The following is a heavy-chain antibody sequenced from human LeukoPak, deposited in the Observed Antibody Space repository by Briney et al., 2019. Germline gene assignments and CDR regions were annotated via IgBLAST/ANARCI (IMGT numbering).Heavy chain of an antibody. CDR1: GYTLTELS. V-gene: IGHV1-24*01. D-gene: IGHD2-15*01. J-gene: IGHJ4*02. CDR3: ATSVLVVVAATPYYFDY. Sequence: ALVKVSCKVSGYTLTELSMHWVRQAPGKGLEWMGGFDPEDGETIYAQKFQGRVTMTEDTSTDTAYMELSSLRSEDTAVYYCATSVLVVVAATPYYFDYWGQGTLVTVSS. CDR2: FDPEDGET.